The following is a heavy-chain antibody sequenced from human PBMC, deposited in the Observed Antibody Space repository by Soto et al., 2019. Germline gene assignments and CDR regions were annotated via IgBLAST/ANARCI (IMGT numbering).Heavy chain of an antibody. J-gene: IGHJ3*02. CDR2: IYNSGYT. CDR3: ARHDLRGGAYDM. Sequence: QVQLQESGPGLVKPSETLSLTCTVSGGSISSYFWSWIRRPPGKGLEWIAYIYNSGYTNYNPSLKGRVTISVDSSKNQFSLKVSSVTAADTAVYYGARHDLRGGAYDMWGQGTMVTVSS. D-gene: IGHD3-3*01. V-gene: IGHV4-59*08. CDR1: GGSISSYF.